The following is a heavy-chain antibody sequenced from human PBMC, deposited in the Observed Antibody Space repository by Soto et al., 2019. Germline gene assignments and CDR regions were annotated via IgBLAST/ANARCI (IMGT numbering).Heavy chain of an antibody. D-gene: IGHD6-19*01. V-gene: IGHV1-8*01. J-gene: IGHJ5*02. CDR2: MNPSTGNT. CDR3: ARGRIIVAGGFDP. CDR1: GYTFTSYD. Sequence: QVQLVQSGAEVKKPGASVTVSCKASGYTFTSYDIIWVRQATGQGLEWMGWMNPSTGNTDSAEKFQGRLTMTRNTSISTVYMVLSSLSFEDTAVYYCARGRIIVAGGFDPWGQGTLLTV.